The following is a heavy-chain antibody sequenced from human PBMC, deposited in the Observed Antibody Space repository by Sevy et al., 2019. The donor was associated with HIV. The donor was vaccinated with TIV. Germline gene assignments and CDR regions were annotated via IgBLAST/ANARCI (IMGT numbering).Heavy chain of an antibody. CDR1: GGSFSGYY. CDR3: ARGSDILTVDY. J-gene: IGHJ4*02. V-gene: IGHV4-34*01. D-gene: IGHD3-9*01. CDR2: INHSGST. Sequence: SETLSLTCAVYGGSFSGYYWSWIRQPPGKGLEWIGEINHSGSTNYNPSLKSRVTISVDTSKNQFSLKLSSVTAADTAVYYCARGSDILTVDYLGQGTLVTVSS.